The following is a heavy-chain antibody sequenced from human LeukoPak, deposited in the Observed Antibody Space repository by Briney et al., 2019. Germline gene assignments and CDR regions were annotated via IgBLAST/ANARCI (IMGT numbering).Heavy chain of an antibody. V-gene: IGHV1-69*05. CDR1: GGTFSSYA. CDR2: IIPIFGTA. CDR3: ARISMAARRNDAFDI. J-gene: IGHJ3*02. Sequence: GASVKVSCKASGGTFSSYAISWVRQAPGQGLEWMGGIIPIFGTANYAQKFQGRVTITTDESTSTAYMELSSLRSEDTAVYYCARISMAARRNDAFDIWGQGTMVTVYS. D-gene: IGHD6-6*01.